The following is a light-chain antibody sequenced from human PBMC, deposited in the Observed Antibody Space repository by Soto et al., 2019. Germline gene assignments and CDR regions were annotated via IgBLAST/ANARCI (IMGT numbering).Light chain of an antibody. J-gene: IGLJ2*01. CDR1: GRDIGAYDY. CDR2: EVS. Sequence: QSALTQPASVSGSPGQSITISCTGSGRDIGAYDYVSWYQQHPGKAPKLLIYEVSNRPSGVSNRFSGSKSGNTASLTISGLQAEDEADYYCSSYTSSSTYVVFGGGTKVTVL. CDR3: SSYTSSSTYVV. V-gene: IGLV2-14*01.